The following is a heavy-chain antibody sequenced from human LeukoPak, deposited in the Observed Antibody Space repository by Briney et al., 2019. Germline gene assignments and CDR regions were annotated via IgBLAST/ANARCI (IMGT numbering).Heavy chain of an antibody. V-gene: IGHV3-23*01. CDR2: ISGSGGST. D-gene: IGHD3-10*01. CDR1: GFTFSSYA. J-gene: IGHJ4*02. Sequence: GGSLRLSCAASGFTFSSYAMRWVRQAPGKGLEWVSAISGSGGSTYYADSVKGRFTISRDNSKNTLYLQMNSLRAEDTAVYYCAKDSWGSGSPDYWGQGTLVTVSS. CDR3: AKDSWGSGSPDY.